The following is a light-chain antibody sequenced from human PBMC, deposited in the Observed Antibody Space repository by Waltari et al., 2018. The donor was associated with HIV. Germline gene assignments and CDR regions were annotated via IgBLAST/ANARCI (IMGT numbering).Light chain of an antibody. V-gene: IGKV1-5*03. CDR2: KAS. Sequence: DIQMTQSPSTLSASVGNTVTFTCRASENVYGWLAWYQQRPGKAPKLLIYKASTLHTVVPSRFSGSGSEAEFTLTISSLQPEDFATYYCQQYKNFYTFGQGTRLEIK. J-gene: IGKJ2*01. CDR1: ENVYGW. CDR3: QQYKNFYT.